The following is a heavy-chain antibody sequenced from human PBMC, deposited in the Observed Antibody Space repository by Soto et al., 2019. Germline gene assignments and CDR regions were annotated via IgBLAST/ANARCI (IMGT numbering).Heavy chain of an antibody. V-gene: IGHV1-2*04. Sequence: ASVKVSCKASGYTFTGYYMHWVRQAPGQGLEWMGWINPNSGGTNYAQKFQGWVTMTRDTSISTAYMELSRLRSDDTAVYYCARGASGQQQPHEDAFDIWGQGTRVTVS. CDR1: GYTFTGYY. CDR2: INPNSGGT. CDR3: ARGASGQQQPHEDAFDI. D-gene: IGHD6-13*01. J-gene: IGHJ3*02.